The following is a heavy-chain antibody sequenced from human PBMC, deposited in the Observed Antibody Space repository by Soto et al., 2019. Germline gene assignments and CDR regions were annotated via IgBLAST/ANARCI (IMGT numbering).Heavy chain of an antibody. J-gene: IGHJ6*03. CDR1: GYTFTSYA. Sequence: GASVKLSCTASGYTFTSYAMHWVRQAPGQRLEWMGWINAGNGNTKYSQKFQGRVTITRDTSASTAYMELSSLRSEDTAVYYCARGCSGGSCYRTFYYYYMDVWGKGTTVTVSS. CDR2: INAGNGNT. CDR3: ARGCSGGSCYRTFYYYYMDV. D-gene: IGHD2-15*01. V-gene: IGHV1-3*01.